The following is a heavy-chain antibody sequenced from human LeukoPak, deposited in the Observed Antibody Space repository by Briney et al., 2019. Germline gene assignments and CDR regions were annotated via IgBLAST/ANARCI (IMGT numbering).Heavy chain of an antibody. D-gene: IGHD3-3*01. CDR1: GYTFTSYD. Sequence: ASVKVSCKASGYTFTSYDINWVRQATGQGLEWMGWMNPNSGNTGYAQKFQGRVTMTRNTSISTAYMELSSLRSEDTAVYYCARGHTEWLQHYYYYYMDVWGKGTTVTVSS. J-gene: IGHJ6*03. V-gene: IGHV1-8*01. CDR2: MNPNSGNT. CDR3: ARGHTEWLQHYYYYYMDV.